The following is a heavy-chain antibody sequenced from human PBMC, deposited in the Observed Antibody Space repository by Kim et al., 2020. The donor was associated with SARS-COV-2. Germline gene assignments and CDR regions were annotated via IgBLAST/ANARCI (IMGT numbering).Heavy chain of an antibody. D-gene: IGHD3-22*01. V-gene: IGHV4-34*01. CDR1: GGSFSGYY. J-gene: IGHJ4*02. CDR2: INHSGST. Sequence: SETLSLTCAVYGGSFSGYYWSWIRQPPGKGLEWIGEINHSGSTNYNPSLKSRVTISVDTSKNQFSLKLSSVTAADTAVYYCARGVHYYDSSGYYHFYYFDYWGQGTLVTVSS. CDR3: ARGVHYYDSSGYYHFYYFDY.